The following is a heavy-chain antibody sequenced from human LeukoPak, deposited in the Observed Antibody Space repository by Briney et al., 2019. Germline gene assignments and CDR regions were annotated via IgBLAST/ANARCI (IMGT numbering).Heavy chain of an antibody. D-gene: IGHD3-10*01. V-gene: IGHV4-59*01. CDR1: GGSISSYY. J-gene: IGHJ4*02. CDR3: ATDRQVHGSGEYYFDY. Sequence: SETLSLTCTVSGGSISSYYWSWIRQPAGKGLEWIGYIYNSGSTKCNPSLKSRVTISVDTSKNQFSLKLSSVTAADTAVYYCATDRQVHGSGEYYFDYWGQGTLVSVSS. CDR2: IYNSGST.